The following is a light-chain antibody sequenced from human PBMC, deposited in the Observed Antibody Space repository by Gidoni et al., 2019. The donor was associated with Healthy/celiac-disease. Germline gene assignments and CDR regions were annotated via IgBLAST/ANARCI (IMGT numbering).Light chain of an antibody. CDR2: DAS. J-gene: IGKJ3*01. CDR3: QQSYSTTPFT. CDR1: QSISSY. Sequence: DIQMSQSPSSLSASVGDRVTITCRARQSISSYLNWYQQKTRKAPKLLMYDASSLQSGVPSRFSGSGSGTDFTLTISSLQHEDFAAYYCQQSYSTTPFTFGHGTKVDIK. V-gene: IGKV1-39*01.